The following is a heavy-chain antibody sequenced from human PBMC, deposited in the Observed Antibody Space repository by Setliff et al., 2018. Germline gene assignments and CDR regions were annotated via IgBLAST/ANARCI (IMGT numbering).Heavy chain of an antibody. Sequence: SETLSLTCTVSGGSISSSSYYWGWIRQPPGKGLEWIGSIYYSGSTYYNPSLKSRATISVDTSQNQFSLKLSSVTAADTAVYYCSRLSPGGVPIDYWGQGTLVTVSS. CDR2: IYYSGST. CDR3: SRLSPGGVPIDY. CDR1: GGSISSSSYY. J-gene: IGHJ4*02. D-gene: IGHD2-2*01. V-gene: IGHV4-39*01.